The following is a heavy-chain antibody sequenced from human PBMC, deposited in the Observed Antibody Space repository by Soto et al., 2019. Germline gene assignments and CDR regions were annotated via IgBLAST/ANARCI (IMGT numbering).Heavy chain of an antibody. D-gene: IGHD3-16*02. CDR2: INHSGST. CDR3: ASVRGSYRYPAY. CDR1: GGSFSGYY. Sequence: SETLSLTCAVYGGSFSGYYWSWIRQPPGKGLEWIGEINHSGSTNYNPSPKSRVTISVDTSKNQFSLKLSSVTAADTAVYYCASVRGSYRYPAYWGQGTLVTVSS. J-gene: IGHJ4*02. V-gene: IGHV4-34*01.